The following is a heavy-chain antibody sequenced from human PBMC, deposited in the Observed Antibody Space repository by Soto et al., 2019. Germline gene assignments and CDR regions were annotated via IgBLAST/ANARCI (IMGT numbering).Heavy chain of an antibody. CDR3: ARGRILTGYYGLNWLDP. CDR2: IFYSGNT. D-gene: IGHD3-9*01. Sequence: SETLSLTCTVSGGSISSSSHYWGWIRQPPGKGLEWIGSIFYSGNTYYNPSLKSRVSISVDTAKNQFSLKLISVTAADTAVYYCARGRILTGYYGLNWLDPWGQGTLVTRLL. CDR1: GGSISSSSHY. V-gene: IGHV4-39*01. J-gene: IGHJ5*02.